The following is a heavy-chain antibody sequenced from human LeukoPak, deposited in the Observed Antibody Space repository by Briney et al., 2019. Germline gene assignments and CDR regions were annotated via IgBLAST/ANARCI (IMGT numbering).Heavy chain of an antibody. CDR2: IYYSDST. D-gene: IGHD2-2*01. CDR3: ARGRIVVVPAAIALMDV. CDR1: GGSISSSSYY. Sequence: SETLSLTCTVSGGSISSSSYYWGWIRQPPGKGLEWSGSIYYSDSTYYNPSLKSQVTISVDTSKNQFSLKLSYVTAGDTAVYYCARGRIVVVPAAIALMDVWGKGTTVTVSS. J-gene: IGHJ6*04. V-gene: IGHV4-39*07.